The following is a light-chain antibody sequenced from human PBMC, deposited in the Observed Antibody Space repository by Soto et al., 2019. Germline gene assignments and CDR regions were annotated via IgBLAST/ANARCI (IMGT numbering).Light chain of an antibody. CDR2: AAS. Sequence: DIQMTQSPSSLSASVGDRVTITCRASQSISRYLNWYQHKPGKAPKLLIYAASSLQSGVPSRFSGSGSGTGFTLTVSCLQPEDFAIYYCQQSHSNPPTFGQGTKVEIK. J-gene: IGKJ1*01. CDR3: QQSHSNPPT. CDR1: QSISRY. V-gene: IGKV1-39*01.